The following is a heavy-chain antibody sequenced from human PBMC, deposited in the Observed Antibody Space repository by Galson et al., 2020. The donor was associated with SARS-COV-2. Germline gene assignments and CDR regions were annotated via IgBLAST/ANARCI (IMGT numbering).Heavy chain of an antibody. CDR3: AREYYYDSSEDYYGIDV. CDR2: INPSGGTK. V-gene: IGHV1-46*03. Sequence: ASVKVSCKASGYTFTNYYMHWVRQAPGRGLEWMGIINPSGGTKAYAQKFQGRVTITRDTSTSTVYMELSSLRSEDTAVYYCAREYYYDSSEDYYGIDVWGKGTTVTVSS. J-gene: IGHJ6*04. CDR1: GYTFTNYY. D-gene: IGHD3-22*01.